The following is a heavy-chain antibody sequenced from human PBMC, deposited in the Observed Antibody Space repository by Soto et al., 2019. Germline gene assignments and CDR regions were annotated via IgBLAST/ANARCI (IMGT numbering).Heavy chain of an antibody. CDR1: GFTFSSYA. J-gene: IGHJ4*02. D-gene: IGHD3-22*01. CDR2: IYSGGST. V-gene: IGHV3-66*01. Sequence: GGSLRLSCAASGFTFSSYAMSWVRQAPGKGLEWVSVIYSGGSTNYAGSVKGRFTISRDDSKNTLFLQMNSLRAEDTAVYYCATAKLLLPWLFDYWGQRTLVTVSS. CDR3: ATAKLLLPWLFDY.